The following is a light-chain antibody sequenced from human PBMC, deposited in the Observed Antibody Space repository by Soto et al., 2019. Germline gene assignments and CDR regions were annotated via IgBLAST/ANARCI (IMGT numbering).Light chain of an antibody. CDR1: QSVSSY. CDR2: DAS. J-gene: IGKJ2*01. CDR3: QQRSNRPPT. V-gene: IGKV3-11*01. Sequence: EIVLTQSPATLSLSPGERATLSCRASQSVSSYLAWYQQKPGQAPRLLIYDASNRATGIPARFSGSGFGTDFTLTISSLEPADFGVYYCQQRSNRPPTFGQGTKLEIK.